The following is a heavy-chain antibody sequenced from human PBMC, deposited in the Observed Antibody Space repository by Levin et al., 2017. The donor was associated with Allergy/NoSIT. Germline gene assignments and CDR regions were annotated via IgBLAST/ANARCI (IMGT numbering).Heavy chain of an antibody. Sequence: GGSLRLSCAASGFTFSDFYMSWIRQAPGKGLEWVSYISGDGGTKHYADSVKGRFTISRDNAKHSLYLQMDSLRAEDTAVYYCVRDAHYYDNSGSGDYWGQGTLVSVSS. D-gene: IGHD3-22*01. CDR3: VRDAHYYDNSGSGDY. CDR1: GFTFSDFY. CDR2: ISGDGGTK. V-gene: IGHV3-11*01. J-gene: IGHJ4*02.